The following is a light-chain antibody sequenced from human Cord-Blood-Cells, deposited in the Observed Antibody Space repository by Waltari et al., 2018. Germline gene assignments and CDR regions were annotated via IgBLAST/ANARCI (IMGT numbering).Light chain of an antibody. CDR2: EGS. CDR3: CSYAGSSTSV. V-gene: IGLV2-23*01. Sequence: QSALTQPASVSGSPGQSITISCTGTSSDVGSYNLVSWYQQHPGKAPKPMIYEGSKRPSGVSNRFSGSKSGNTASLTISGLQAEDEVDYYCCSYAGSSTSVFGGGTKLTVL. J-gene: IGLJ3*02. CDR1: SSDVGSYNL.